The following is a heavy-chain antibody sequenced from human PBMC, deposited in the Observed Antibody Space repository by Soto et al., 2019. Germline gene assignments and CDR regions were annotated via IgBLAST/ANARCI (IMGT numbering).Heavy chain of an antibody. D-gene: IGHD2-8*01. J-gene: IGHJ4*02. Sequence: QVQLQESGSGLLKPSQTLSLDCSVSGDSLRRGFHHWSWIRQTPGKGLQLIGYIDTNGDTHYDPSLRNRLNMSIVTTELRFSLKVTSVTAADTAVYYCARGTVYYCPNDKCGFFFDHWGQGALVTVTS. V-gene: IGHV4-31*03. CDR2: IDTNGDT. CDR3: ARGTVYYCPNDKCGFFFDH. CDR1: GDSLRRGFHH.